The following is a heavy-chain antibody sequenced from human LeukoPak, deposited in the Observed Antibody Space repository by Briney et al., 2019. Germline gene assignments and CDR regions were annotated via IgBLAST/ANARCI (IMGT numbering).Heavy chain of an antibody. CDR1: GFTFDDYT. V-gene: IGHV3-43*01. CDR2: ISWDGGST. J-gene: IGHJ4*02. Sequence: GGSLRLSCAASGFTFDDYTMHWVRQAPGKGLEWVSLISWDGGSTYYADSVKGRFTISRDNSKNSLYLQMNSLRTEDTALYYCAKDKGDCSGGSCYFDYWGQGTLVTVSS. CDR3: AKDKGDCSGGSCYFDY. D-gene: IGHD2-15*01.